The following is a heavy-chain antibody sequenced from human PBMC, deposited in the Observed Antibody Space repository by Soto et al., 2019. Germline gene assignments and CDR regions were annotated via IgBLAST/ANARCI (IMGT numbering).Heavy chain of an antibody. V-gene: IGHV3-33*01. CDR3: ARDRGYYDSSGYYPEYYFDY. D-gene: IGHD3-22*01. CDR2: IWYDGSNK. Sequence: QVQLVESGGGVVQPGRSLRLSCAASGFTFSSYGMHWVRQAPGKGLEWVAVIWYDGSNKYYADSVKGRFTISRDNSKNTLYLQMNSLRAEDTAVYYCARDRGYYDSSGYYPEYYFDYWGQGTLVTVSS. CDR1: GFTFSSYG. J-gene: IGHJ4*02.